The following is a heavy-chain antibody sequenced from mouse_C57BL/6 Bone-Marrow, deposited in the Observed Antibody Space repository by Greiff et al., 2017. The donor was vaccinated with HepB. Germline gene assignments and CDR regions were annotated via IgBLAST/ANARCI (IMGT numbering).Heavy chain of an antibody. CDR1: GFTFSSYA. J-gene: IGHJ2*01. Sequence: DVKLVESGGGLVKPGGSLKLSCAASGFTFSSYAMSWVRQTPEKRLEWVATISDGGSYTYYPDNVKGRFTISRDNAKNNLYLQMSHLKSEDTAMYYCASQSPIYYYGSSYLDYWGQGTTLTVSS. CDR3: ASQSPIYYYGSSYLDY. CDR2: ISDGGSYT. D-gene: IGHD1-1*01. V-gene: IGHV5-4*03.